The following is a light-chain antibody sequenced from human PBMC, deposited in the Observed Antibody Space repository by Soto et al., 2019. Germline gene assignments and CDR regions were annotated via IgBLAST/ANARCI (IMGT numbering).Light chain of an antibody. Sequence: EIVMTQSPATLSVSPGERATLSCRASQSVGSNLAWYQQKPGQAPRLLIYGASTRATGIPARFSGSGSGSEFTLTISSLQSEDFAVYYCQQYNNWPKTSGQGTKVDIK. J-gene: IGKJ1*01. V-gene: IGKV3-15*01. CDR3: QQYNNWPKT. CDR2: GAS. CDR1: QSVGSN.